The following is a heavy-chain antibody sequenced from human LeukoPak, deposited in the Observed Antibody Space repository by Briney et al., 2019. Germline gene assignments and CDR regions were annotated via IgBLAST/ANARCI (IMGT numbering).Heavy chain of an antibody. CDR2: IYYSGST. D-gene: IGHD5-24*01. CDR3: ARIPGRWLQLPFFDY. Sequence: PSETLSLTCAVYGGSFSGYYWSWIRQPPGKGLEWIGYIYYSGSTNYNPSLKSRVTMSIDTSKNQFSLQLSSVTAADTAVYYCARIPGRWLQLPFFDYWGQGTLVTVSS. CDR1: GGSFSGYY. V-gene: IGHV4-59*12. J-gene: IGHJ4*02.